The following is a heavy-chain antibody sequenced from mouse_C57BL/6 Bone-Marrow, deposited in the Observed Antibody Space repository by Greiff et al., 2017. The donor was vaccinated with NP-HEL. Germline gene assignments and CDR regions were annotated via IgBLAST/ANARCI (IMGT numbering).Heavy chain of an antibody. V-gene: IGHV1-81*01. J-gene: IGHJ3*01. CDR2: IYPRSGNT. D-gene: IGHD1-1*01. CDR3: AKNYYGSSYGAY. Sequence: QVQLQQSGAELARPGASVKLSCKASGYTFTSYGISWVKQRTGQGLEWIGEIYPRSGNTYYNEKFKGKATLTADKSSSTAYMELRSLTSEDSAVYFCAKNYYGSSYGAYRGQGTLVTVSA. CDR1: GYTFTSYG.